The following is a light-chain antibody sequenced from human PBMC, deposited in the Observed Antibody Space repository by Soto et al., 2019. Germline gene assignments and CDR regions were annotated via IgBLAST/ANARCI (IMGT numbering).Light chain of an antibody. CDR1: QSISSY. CDR3: QQSYSTLFT. Sequence: DIQMTQSPSSLSASVGDRVTITCRASQSISSYLNWYQQKPGKAPKVLIYAASSLQSGVPSRFSGSGSGTDFTLTISSLQPEDFATYYCQQSYSTLFTFGHGTKVDIK. CDR2: AAS. J-gene: IGKJ3*01. V-gene: IGKV1-39*01.